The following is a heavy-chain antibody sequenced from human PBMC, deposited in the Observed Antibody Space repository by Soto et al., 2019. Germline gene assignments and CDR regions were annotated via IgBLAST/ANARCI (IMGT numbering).Heavy chain of an antibody. V-gene: IGHV1-2*02. CDR1: GYTFTGYY. D-gene: IGHD5-12*01. CDR3: ARGRKDSFGGSGYEWEGASDY. Sequence: QVQLVQSGAEVKKPGASVKVSCKASGYTFTGYYMHWVRQAPGQGLEWMGWINPNSGGTNYAQKFQGGVTMTRDTSISTAYMELSRLRSDDTAVYYCARGRKDSFGGSGYEWEGASDYWGQGTLVTVSS. CDR2: INPNSGGT. J-gene: IGHJ4*02.